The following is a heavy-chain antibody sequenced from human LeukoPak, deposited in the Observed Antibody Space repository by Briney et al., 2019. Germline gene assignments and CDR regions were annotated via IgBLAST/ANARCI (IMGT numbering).Heavy chain of an antibody. CDR3: AKDRSSSWPTANWFDP. Sequence: GGSLRLSCAASGFTFSSYGMHWVHQAPGKGLEWVAVISYDGSNKYYADSVKGRFTISRDNSKNTLYLQMNSLRAEDTAVYYCAKDRSSSWPTANWFDPWGQGTLVTVSS. D-gene: IGHD6-13*01. CDR1: GFTFSSYG. J-gene: IGHJ5*02. CDR2: ISYDGSNK. V-gene: IGHV3-30*18.